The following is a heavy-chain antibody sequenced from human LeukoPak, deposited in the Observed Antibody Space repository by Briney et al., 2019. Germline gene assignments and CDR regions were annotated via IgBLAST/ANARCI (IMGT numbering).Heavy chain of an antibody. CDR3: ARHSQWLAPFDY. CDR1: ACTISSIY. CDR2: IYYSEST. Sequence: SETLSFNCSGYACTISSIYWSWIRQPPGKGLEWIGYIYYSESTNYTPALKSRVTISVDTSKNQFPLKLSSVTAADTAVYYCARHSQWLAPFDYWGQGTLVTVSS. D-gene: IGHD6-19*01. J-gene: IGHJ4*02. V-gene: IGHV4-59*08.